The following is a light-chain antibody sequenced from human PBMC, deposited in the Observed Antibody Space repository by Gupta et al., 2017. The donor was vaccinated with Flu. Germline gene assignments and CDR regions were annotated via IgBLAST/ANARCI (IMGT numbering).Light chain of an antibody. V-gene: IGKV1-33*01. CDR3: QQDYNLPPIT. CDR1: QDISNY. CDR2: DAS. Sequence: SSLSASVGDRVTITCQASQDISNYLNWYQQKPWKAPKLLIYDASNWETGVPSRFSGSGSGTDFTFTISSLHLEDIATYYCQQDYNLPPITFGQGTXLEIK. J-gene: IGKJ5*01.